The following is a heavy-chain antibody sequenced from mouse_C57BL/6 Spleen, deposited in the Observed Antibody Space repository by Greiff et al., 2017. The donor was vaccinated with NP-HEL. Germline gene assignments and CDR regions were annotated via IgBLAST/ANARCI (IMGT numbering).Heavy chain of an antibody. CDR2: IDPSDSET. Sequence: QVQLQQPGAELVRPGSSVKLSCKASGYTFTSYWMHWVKQRPIQGLEWIGNIDPSDSETHYNQKFKDKATLTVDKSSSTAYMQLSSLTSEDSAVYYCARLNYGSYYFDYWGQGTTLTVSS. V-gene: IGHV1-52*01. CDR3: ARLNYGSYYFDY. D-gene: IGHD1-1*01. J-gene: IGHJ2*01. CDR1: GYTFTSYW.